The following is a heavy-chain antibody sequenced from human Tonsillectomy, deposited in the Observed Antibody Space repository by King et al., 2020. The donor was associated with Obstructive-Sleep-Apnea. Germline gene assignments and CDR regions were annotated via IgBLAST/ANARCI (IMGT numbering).Heavy chain of an antibody. Sequence: VQLVESGGGLVKPGGSLRLSCAASGFTFSNAWMSWVRQAPGKGLEWVGRIKSKTDGGTTDYAAPVKGRFTISRDDSKNTLYLQMNSLKTEDTAVYYCTTLSAPYYDIFTVSYNRGTNSYWGQGTLVTVSS. CDR2: IKSKTDGGTT. J-gene: IGHJ4*02. V-gene: IGHV3-15*01. CDR3: TTLSAPYYDIFTVSYNRGTNSY. D-gene: IGHD3-9*01. CDR1: GFTFSNAW.